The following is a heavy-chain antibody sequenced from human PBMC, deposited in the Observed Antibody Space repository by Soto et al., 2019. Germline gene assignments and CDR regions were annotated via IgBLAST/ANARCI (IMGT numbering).Heavy chain of an antibody. Sequence: QLQLQESGPGLVKPSDTLSLTCTVSGGSISSSSYYWGWIRQPPGKGLEWIGSIYYSGSTYYNPSLKSRVTISVDTSKNQFSLKLSSVTAADTAVYYCASPGSLRYVDWLPLDYWGQGTLVTVSS. J-gene: IGHJ4*02. CDR2: IYYSGST. CDR3: ASPGSLRYVDWLPLDY. CDR1: GGSISSSSYY. D-gene: IGHD3-9*01. V-gene: IGHV4-39*01.